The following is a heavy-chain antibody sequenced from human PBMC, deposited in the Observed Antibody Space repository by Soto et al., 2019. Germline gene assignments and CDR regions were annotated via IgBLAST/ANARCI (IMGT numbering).Heavy chain of an antibody. V-gene: IGHV3-66*01. CDR1: GFTVSSNY. CDR3: ANTTVSHYAARGGSWFDP. D-gene: IGHD4-17*01. CDR2: IYSGGST. J-gene: IGHJ5*02. Sequence: EVQLVESGGGLVQPGGSLRLSCAASGFTVSSNYMSWVRQAPGKGLEWVSVIYSGGSTYYADSVKGRFTISRDNSKNTLYLQMNSLRAEDTAVYYCANTTVSHYAARGGSWFDPWGQGTLVTVSS.